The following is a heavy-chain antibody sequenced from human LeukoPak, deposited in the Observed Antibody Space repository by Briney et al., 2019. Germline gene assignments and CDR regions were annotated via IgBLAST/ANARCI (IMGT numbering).Heavy chain of an antibody. D-gene: IGHD3-10*01. Sequence: PSETLSLTCIVSGVFVRGYYWNWIRQPPGKGLEWIGDIFYSGNTNYNPSLKSRVTISLDTSKNQFSLKLSSVTAADTAVYYCARSWYGSGSYYNPPFDYWGQGTLVAVSS. CDR2: IFYSGNT. J-gene: IGHJ4*02. V-gene: IGHV4-59*08. CDR1: GVFVRGYY. CDR3: ARSWYGSGSYYNPPFDY.